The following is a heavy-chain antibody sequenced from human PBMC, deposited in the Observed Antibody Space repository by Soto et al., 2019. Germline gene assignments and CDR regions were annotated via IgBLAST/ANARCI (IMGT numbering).Heavy chain of an antibody. CDR3: ARHERREQQPKGGWFDP. CDR1: GGSISISSYY. D-gene: IGHD6-13*01. V-gene: IGHV4-39*01. Sequence: PSETLSLTCTVSGGSISISSYYWGCIRQPPGKGLEWIGSIYYSGSTYYNPSLKSRVTISVDTSKNQFSLKLSSVTAADTAVYYCARHERREQQPKGGWFDPWGQGTLVTVSS. J-gene: IGHJ5*02. CDR2: IYYSGST.